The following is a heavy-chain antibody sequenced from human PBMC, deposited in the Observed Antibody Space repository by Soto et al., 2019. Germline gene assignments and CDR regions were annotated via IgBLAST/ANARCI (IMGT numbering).Heavy chain of an antibody. Sequence: SETMSLTCTVAGGSISSSSYYWGWLRQPPGKGREWIASMYYTENTFYNPSLKSRVTISVDTSKNQFSLKLSSVTAAATAVFFCSRPSATAFCSYRRDRYFDLWGRGTLVTVSS. CDR2: MYYTENT. CDR1: GGSISSSSYY. D-gene: IGHD3-16*01. V-gene: IGHV4-39*01. CDR3: SRPSATAFCSYRRDRYFDL. J-gene: IGHJ2*01.